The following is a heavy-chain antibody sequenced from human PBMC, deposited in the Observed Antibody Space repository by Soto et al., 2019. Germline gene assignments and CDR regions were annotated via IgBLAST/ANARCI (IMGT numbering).Heavy chain of an antibody. CDR3: AKDSGGAGHCSGGSCYSDY. J-gene: IGHJ4*02. D-gene: IGHD2-15*01. CDR1: GFTFSTYA. CDR2: ISGSGANT. Sequence: EVQFLESGGGLVQPGGSLRLSCAASGFTFSTYAMSWVRQAPGKGLEWVSVISGSGANTYYADSVKGRFTMSRDNSKNKLYLQMNSLRAEDTAVYYCAKDSGGAGHCSGGSCYSDYWGQGTLVTVSS. V-gene: IGHV3-23*01.